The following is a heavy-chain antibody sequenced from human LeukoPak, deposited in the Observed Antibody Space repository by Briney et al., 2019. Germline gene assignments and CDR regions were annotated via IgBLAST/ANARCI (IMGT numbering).Heavy chain of an antibody. CDR2: IKGDGSET. CDR3: ARGHYGMDV. CDR1: GFIFSNYG. Sequence: GGSLRLSCAASGFIFSNYGMNWVRQAPGKVMEWVANIKGDGSETYYVDSVKGRFTISRDNAKNSVSLQMNSLRAEDTAVYYCARGHYGMDVWGQGTTVAVSS. V-gene: IGHV3-7*03. J-gene: IGHJ6*02.